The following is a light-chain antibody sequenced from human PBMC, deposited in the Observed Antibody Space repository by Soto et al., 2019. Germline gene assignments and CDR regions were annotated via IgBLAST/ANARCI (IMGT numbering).Light chain of an antibody. CDR2: GAS. CDR1: ETVNSNY. CDR3: QQYGSSRT. V-gene: IGKV3-20*01. Sequence: DIVLPQSPGTLSLSPGERATLSCRASETVNSNYLAWYQQKRGQAPRLLIYGASRRATGIPDRFSGSGSGTDFTLTITRLEPEDFAVYYCQQYGSSRTFGQGTKVDIK. J-gene: IGKJ1*01.